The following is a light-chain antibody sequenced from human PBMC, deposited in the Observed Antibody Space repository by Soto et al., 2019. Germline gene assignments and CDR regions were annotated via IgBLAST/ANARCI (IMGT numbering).Light chain of an antibody. V-gene: IGKV3-15*01. CDR1: QSVSSN. CDR2: GAS. Sequence: EIVMTQSPATLSVSPGERATLSCRASQSVSSNLAWYQPKPGQAPRLLIYGASTRATGIPARVSGSGSGTEFTLTISSLQSEDVAVYYCQQYNNWPPGTFGQGTKVEIK. CDR3: QQYNNWPPGT. J-gene: IGKJ1*01.